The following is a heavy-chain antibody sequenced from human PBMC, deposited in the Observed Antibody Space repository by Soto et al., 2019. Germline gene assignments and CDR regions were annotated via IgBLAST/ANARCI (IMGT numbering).Heavy chain of an antibody. CDR1: GCSFSSYY. D-gene: IGHD3-22*01. J-gene: IGHJ4*02. V-gene: IGHV4-59*01. CDR3: AREDYFDSGGFPI. Sequence: QMQLQESGPGLVKPSETLSLTCSVSGCSFSSYYWSWIRQPPGKGLEWIGNIYYSGSTHYNSSLKGRVTISVDTTNNYVYLKLSFVTAADTAMYYCAREDYFDSGGFPIWGQGTLVTVS. CDR2: IYYSGST.